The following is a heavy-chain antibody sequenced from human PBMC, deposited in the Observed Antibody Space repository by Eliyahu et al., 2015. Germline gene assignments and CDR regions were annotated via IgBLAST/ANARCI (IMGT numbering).Heavy chain of an antibody. J-gene: IGHJ3*02. CDR1: GGSFSGXY. Sequence: QVQLQQWGAGLLKPSXTXSLXXAVXGGSFSGXYWSWXRQPPGKGLEWIGEINHSGSTNYNPSLKSRVTISVDTSKNQFSLKLSSVTAADTAVYYCARKGPKLRRVQGVIGAFDIWGQGTMVTVSS. CDR3: ARKGPKLRRVQGVIGAFDI. CDR2: INHSGST. D-gene: IGHD3-10*01. V-gene: IGHV4-34*01.